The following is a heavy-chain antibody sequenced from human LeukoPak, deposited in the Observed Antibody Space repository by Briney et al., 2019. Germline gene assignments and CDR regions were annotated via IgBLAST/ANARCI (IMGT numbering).Heavy chain of an antibody. CDR2: INPSGGST. CDR1: GYTFTSYY. D-gene: IGHD3-22*01. Sequence: VASVKVSCKASGYTFTSYYMHWVRQAPGQGLEWMGIINPSGGSTSYAQKFQGRVTMTRDTSTSTVYTELSSLRSEDTAVYYCARDRRAYYYDSSGYYYADYWGQGTLVTVSS. V-gene: IGHV1-46*03. J-gene: IGHJ4*02. CDR3: ARDRRAYYYDSSGYYYADY.